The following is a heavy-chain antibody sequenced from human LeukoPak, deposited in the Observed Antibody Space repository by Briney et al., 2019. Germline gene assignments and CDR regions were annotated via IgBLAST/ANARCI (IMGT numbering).Heavy chain of an antibody. CDR1: GGSSSGYY. CDR2: INHSGST. V-gene: IGHV4-34*01. J-gene: IGHJ5*02. D-gene: IGHD1-1*01. CDR3: ARGPQEGTGYNWFDP. Sequence: PSETLSLTCAVYGGSSSGYYWSWIRQPPGKGLEWIGEINHSGSTNYNPSLKSRVTISVDTSKNQFSLKLSSVTAADTAVYYCARGPQEGTGYNWFDPWGQGTLVTVSS.